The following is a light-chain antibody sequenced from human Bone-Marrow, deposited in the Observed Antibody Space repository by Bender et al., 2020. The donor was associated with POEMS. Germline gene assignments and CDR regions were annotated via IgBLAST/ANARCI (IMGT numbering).Light chain of an antibody. J-gene: IGLJ3*02. V-gene: IGLV3-1*01. CDR2: QDN. CDR3: QAWDNNIVV. Sequence: SYEVTQPPSVSVSPGQTVTITCSGSRLGDEYVSWYQQKPGQSPVLVIYQDNKRPSGIPDRFSGSNSGNTATLTISGTQAMDEADYYCQAWDNNIVVFGGGTKLTVL. CDR1: RLGDEY.